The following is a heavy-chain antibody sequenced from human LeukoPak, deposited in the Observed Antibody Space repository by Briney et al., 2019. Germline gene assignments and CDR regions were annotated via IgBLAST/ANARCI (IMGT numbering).Heavy chain of an antibody. CDR2: ISGSGDNT. J-gene: IGHJ4*02. CDR1: GFTFNSYA. Sequence: GGSLRLSCAASGFTFNSYAMSWVRQAPGKGLEWVSSISGSGDNTFYADSVKGRFTISRDNSKSTLYLQINSLRAEDTAVYYCAKDPFHWGTIYFDYWGQGTLVTVSS. V-gene: IGHV3-23*01. D-gene: IGHD7-27*01. CDR3: AKDPFHWGTIYFDY.